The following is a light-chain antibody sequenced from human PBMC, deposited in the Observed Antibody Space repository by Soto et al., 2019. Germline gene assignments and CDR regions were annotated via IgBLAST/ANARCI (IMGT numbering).Light chain of an antibody. CDR2: GPS. J-gene: IGKJ1*01. CDR3: QQYGRSVWT. Sequence: EIVLTQSPGTLSLSPGERATLSCRASQTVPSNYLAWYQQKSGQTPRLLIYGPSSRATGIPDRFSGSGSGTDFTLTISRLEPEDFAVYYCQQYGRSVWTFGQGTKVQMK. V-gene: IGKV3-20*01. CDR1: QTVPSNY.